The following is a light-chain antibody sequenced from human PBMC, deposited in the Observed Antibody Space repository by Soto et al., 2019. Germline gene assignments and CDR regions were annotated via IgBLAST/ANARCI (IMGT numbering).Light chain of an antibody. CDR3: QHYNSYSEA. V-gene: IGKV3-15*01. J-gene: IGKJ1*01. CDR2: GAS. Sequence: EIVMPQYTATLSVSPGGRATLSCRASQSISDTLAWYQQKPGQAPRLLIYGASKRATGFPARFSGSGSGTEFTLTISSLQPDDFATYYCQHYNSYSEAFGQGTKVDIK. CDR1: QSISDT.